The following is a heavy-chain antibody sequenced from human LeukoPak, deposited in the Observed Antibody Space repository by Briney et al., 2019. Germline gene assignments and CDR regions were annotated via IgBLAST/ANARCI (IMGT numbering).Heavy chain of an antibody. V-gene: IGHV1-69*01. CDR3: ARAGPAYSSSWYARL. CDR1: GGTFSSYA. D-gene: IGHD6-13*01. J-gene: IGHJ4*02. CDR2: IIPIFGTA. Sequence: GSSVKVSCKASGGTFSSYAISWVRQAPGQGLEWMGGIIPIFGTANYAQKFQGRVTITADESTSTAYMELSSLRSEDTAVYYCARAGPAYSSSWYARLWGQGTLVTVSS.